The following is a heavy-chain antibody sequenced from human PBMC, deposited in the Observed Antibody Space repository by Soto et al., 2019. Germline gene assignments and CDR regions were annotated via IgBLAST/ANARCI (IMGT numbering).Heavy chain of an antibody. CDR2: IKQDGSEK. J-gene: IGHJ4*02. D-gene: IGHD3-10*01. V-gene: IGHV3-7*01. Sequence: GGSLRLSCAASAFIFSNHWMSWVRQAPGKGLEWVANIKQDGSEKYYVDSVKGRFTISRDNAKNLLYLQMNSLRAEDTAVYYCARDHSGQEYWGQGTLVTVSS. CDR1: AFIFSNHW. CDR3: ARDHSGQEY.